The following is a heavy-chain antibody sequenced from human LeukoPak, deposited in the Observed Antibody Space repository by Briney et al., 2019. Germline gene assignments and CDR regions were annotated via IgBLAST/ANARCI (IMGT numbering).Heavy chain of an antibody. V-gene: IGHV4-59*01. D-gene: IGHD2-2*01. Sequence: TSETLSLTCTVSGGSISSYYWSWIRQPPGKGLEWIGYIYYSGSTNYNPSLKSRVTISVDTSKNQFSLKLSSVTAANTAVYYCARGRSYGCSSTSCYPDYYYYYYYMDVWGKGTTVTISS. CDR3: ARGRSYGCSSTSCYPDYYYYYYYMDV. CDR2: IYYSGST. CDR1: GGSISSYY. J-gene: IGHJ6*03.